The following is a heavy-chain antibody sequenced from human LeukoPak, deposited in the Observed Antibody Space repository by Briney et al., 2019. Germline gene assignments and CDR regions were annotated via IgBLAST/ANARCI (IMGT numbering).Heavy chain of an antibody. J-gene: IGHJ4*02. V-gene: IGHV3-7*04. CDR2: IMKDGSVT. CDR1: GFSLRDFW. CDR3: ARGCDYYRADY. D-gene: IGHD4-17*01. Sequence: PGGSLRLSCAGSGFSLRDFWMGWVRQTPGKELEWVASIMKDGSVTKYVDSVKGRFTISRDNAKNSLYLQMNSLRAEDTAVYYCARGCDYYRADYWGQGALVTVSS.